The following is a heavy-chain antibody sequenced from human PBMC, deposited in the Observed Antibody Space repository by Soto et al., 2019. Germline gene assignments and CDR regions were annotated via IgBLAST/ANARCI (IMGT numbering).Heavy chain of an antibody. CDR2: IIPILGIA. CDR3: ARVGTTKSYFDY. J-gene: IGHJ4*02. V-gene: IGHV1-69*02. D-gene: IGHD4-17*01. Sequence: SVKVSFKASGGTFSSYTISWVRQAPGQGLKWMGRIIPILGIANYAQKFQGRVTITADKSTSTAYMELSSLRSEDTAVYYCARVGTTKSYFDYWGQGTLVTVSS. CDR1: GGTFSSYT.